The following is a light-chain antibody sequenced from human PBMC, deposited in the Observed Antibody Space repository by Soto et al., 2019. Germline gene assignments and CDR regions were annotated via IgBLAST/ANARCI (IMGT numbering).Light chain of an antibody. CDR1: QGISNY. V-gene: IGKV1-27*01. CDR3: QKYNFAPLT. J-gene: IGKJ4*01. Sequence: DIQMTQSPSSLSASVGDRVTITCRASQGISNYLAWYQQKPGKVPKLLIYAASTLQSGVPSRFSGSGSGTDFTLTISGLQPEDVATYYCQKYNFAPLTFGGGTKVDIK. CDR2: AAS.